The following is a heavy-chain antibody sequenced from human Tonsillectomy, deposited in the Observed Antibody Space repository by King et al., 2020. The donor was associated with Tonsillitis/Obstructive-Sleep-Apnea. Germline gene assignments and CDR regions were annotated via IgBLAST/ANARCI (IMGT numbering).Heavy chain of an antibody. V-gene: IGHV3-49*04. D-gene: IGHD3-9*01. Sequence: VQLVESGGGLVQPGRSLRLSCTASGFTFGDYAMSGVRQAPGKGLEWVGFIRSKAYGGTTEYAASVKVRFTISRDDSKSIAYMQMNSLKTEDTAVYYCTRDMSAILTGYYKEGYYFDYWGQGTLVTVSS. J-gene: IGHJ4*02. CDR1: GFTFGDYA. CDR2: IRSKAYGGTT. CDR3: TRDMSAILTGYYKEGYYFDY.